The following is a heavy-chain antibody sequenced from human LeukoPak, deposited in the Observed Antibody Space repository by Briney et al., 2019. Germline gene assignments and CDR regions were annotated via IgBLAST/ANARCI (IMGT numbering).Heavy chain of an antibody. V-gene: IGHV4-59*12. Sequence: TSETLSLTCTVSGGSISSYYWSWIRQPPGKGLEWIGYIYYSGSTNYNPSLKSRVTISVDTSKNQFSLKLSSVTAADTAVYYCARDPSGRFLDYWGQGTLVTVSS. D-gene: IGHD6-19*01. CDR1: GGSISSYY. CDR2: IYYSGST. J-gene: IGHJ4*02. CDR3: ARDPSGRFLDY.